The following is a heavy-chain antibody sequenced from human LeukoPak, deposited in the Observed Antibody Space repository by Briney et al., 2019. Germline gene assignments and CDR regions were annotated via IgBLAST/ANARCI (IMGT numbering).Heavy chain of an antibody. CDR1: GGTFSSYA. Sequence: GSSVKVSCKASGGTFSSYAISWVRQAPGQGLEWMGGIIPIFGTANYAQKFQGRVTITTDESTSTAYMELSSLRSEDTAVYYCARAGLAIVGATVAEGENDYWGQGTLVTVSS. D-gene: IGHD1-26*01. CDR3: ARAGLAIVGATVAEGENDY. CDR2: IIPIFGTA. V-gene: IGHV1-69*05. J-gene: IGHJ4*02.